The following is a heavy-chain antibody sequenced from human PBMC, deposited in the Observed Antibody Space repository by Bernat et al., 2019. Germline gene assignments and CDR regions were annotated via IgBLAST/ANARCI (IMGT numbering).Heavy chain of an antibody. J-gene: IGHJ3*02. D-gene: IGHD3-10*01. CDR1: GFTFSSYS. V-gene: IGHV3-21*01. CDR2: ISSSSSYI. CDR3: ARVLLSGDAFYI. Sequence: EVQLVESGGGLVKPGGSLRLSCAASGFTFSSYSMNWVRQAPGKGLEWVSSISSSSSYIYYADSVKGRFTISRDNAKNSLYLQMNSLRAGDTAVYYCARVLLSGDAFYIWGQGTMVTVSS.